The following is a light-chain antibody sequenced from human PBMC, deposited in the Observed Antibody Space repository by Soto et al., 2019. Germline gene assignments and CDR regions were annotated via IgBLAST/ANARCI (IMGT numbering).Light chain of an antibody. J-gene: IGKJ1*01. Sequence: DIQVTQSPSIVSASVGDTVTITCRASQAVNPWLAWHQQKPGKVPRVLIYKTSDLENGVPSRFSGSGSGTEFTLTISNLQPDDFATYYCQQYYSRESFGQGTKV. CDR3: QQYYSRES. CDR1: QAVNPW. V-gene: IGKV1-5*03. CDR2: KTS.